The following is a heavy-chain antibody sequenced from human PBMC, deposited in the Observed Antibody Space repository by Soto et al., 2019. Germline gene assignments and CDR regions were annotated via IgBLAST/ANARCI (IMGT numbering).Heavy chain of an antibody. D-gene: IGHD3-10*01. CDR3: ARHYNSGSYPLDH. Sequence: PAETLSLTCTVSGVSISGYYWGWFRQSPGKGLEWIGYIYYTGSASYSPSLGSRVTMSVDTSKNQFSLELNSVTAADTAVYYCARHYNSGSYPLDHWGHGTLVTVS. CDR1: GVSISGYY. V-gene: IGHV4-59*08. J-gene: IGHJ1*01. CDR2: IYYTGSA.